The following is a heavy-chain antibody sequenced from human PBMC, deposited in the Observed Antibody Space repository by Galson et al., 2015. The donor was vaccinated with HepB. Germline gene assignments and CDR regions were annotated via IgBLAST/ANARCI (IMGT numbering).Heavy chain of an antibody. CDR3: ARDRVRSYYYYGMDV. CDR2: IWYDGSNK. J-gene: IGHJ6*02. V-gene: IGHV3-33*01. CDR1: GFTFSSYG. Sequence: SLRLSCAASGFTFSSYGMHWVRQAPGKGLEWVAVIWYDGSNKYYADSVKGRFTISRDNSKNTLYLQMNSLRAEDTAVYYCARDRVRSYYYYGMDVWGQGTTVTVSS.